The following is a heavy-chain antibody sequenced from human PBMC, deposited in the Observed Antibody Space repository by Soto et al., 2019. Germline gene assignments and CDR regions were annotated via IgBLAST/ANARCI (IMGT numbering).Heavy chain of an antibody. V-gene: IGHV1-69*12. CDR1: GGTFSSYA. CDR2: IIPIFDTA. Sequence: QVQLVQSGAEVKKPGSSVKVSCKASGGTFSSYAISWVRQAPGQGLEWMGGIIPIFDTADYAQKFQGRVTITADESTNPAYMALRSLRSEDTAVYYCAGHSSGVPGYYYGMDVCGQGTTVPVSS. J-gene: IGHJ6*02. D-gene: IGHD3-22*01. CDR3: AGHSSGVPGYYYGMDV.